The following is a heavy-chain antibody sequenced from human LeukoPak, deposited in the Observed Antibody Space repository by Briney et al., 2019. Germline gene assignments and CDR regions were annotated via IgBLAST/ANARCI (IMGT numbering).Heavy chain of an antibody. D-gene: IGHD2-2*01. CDR3: ARVPPRYCSSTSCYFHAFDI. V-gene: IGHV4-34*01. Sequence: PSETLSLTCAVYGGSFSGYYWSWIRQPPGKGLEWIGEINHSGSTNYNPSLKSRVTISVDTSKNQFSLKLSSVTAADTAVYYCARVPPRYCSSTSCYFHAFDIWGQGTMVTVYS. J-gene: IGHJ3*02. CDR1: GGSFSGYY. CDR2: INHSGST.